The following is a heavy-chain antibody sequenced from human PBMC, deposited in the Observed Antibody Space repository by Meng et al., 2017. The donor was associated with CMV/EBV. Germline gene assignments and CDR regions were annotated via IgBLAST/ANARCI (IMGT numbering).Heavy chain of an antibody. CDR3: ASSSVATDYYYYYDMDV. Sequence: ASVKVSCKASGYTFTSYGISWVRQAPGQGLEWMGWISAYHGNTNYAQKLQGRVTMTTDTSTSTAYMELRSLRSDDTAVYYCASSSVATDYYYYYDMDVWGQGTTVTVSS. CDR2: ISAYHGNT. D-gene: IGHD6-19*01. V-gene: IGHV1-18*01. J-gene: IGHJ6*02. CDR1: GYTFTSYG.